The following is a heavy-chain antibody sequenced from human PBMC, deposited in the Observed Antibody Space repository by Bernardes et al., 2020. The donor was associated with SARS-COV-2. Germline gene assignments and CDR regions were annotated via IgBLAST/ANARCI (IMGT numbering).Heavy chain of an antibody. CDR1: GFTVSTNY. CDR2: IYSGGST. J-gene: IGHJ4*02. Sequence: GGSLRLSCAASGFTVSTNYMSWVRQAPGKGLEWVSVIYSGGSTYYADSVKGRFTISRDDSKNTLYLQMNSLRAEDTAVYYCARGIIAAGYFDYWGQGTLVTVSS. D-gene: IGHD6-13*01. CDR3: ARGIIAAGYFDY. V-gene: IGHV3-53*01.